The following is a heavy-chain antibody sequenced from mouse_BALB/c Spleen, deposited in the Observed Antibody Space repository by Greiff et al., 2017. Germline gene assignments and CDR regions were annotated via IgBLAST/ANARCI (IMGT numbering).Heavy chain of an antibody. CDR2: INPSTGYT. V-gene: IGHV1-7*01. CDR3: ALTARATSYYAMDY. Sequence: QVQLQQSGAELAKPGASVKMSCKASGYTFTSYWMHWVKQRPGQGLEWIGYINPSTGYTEYNQKFKDKATLTADKSSSTAYMQLSSLTSEDSAVYYCALTARATSYYAMDYWGQGTSVTVSS. J-gene: IGHJ4*01. CDR1: GYTFTSYW. D-gene: IGHD3-2*01.